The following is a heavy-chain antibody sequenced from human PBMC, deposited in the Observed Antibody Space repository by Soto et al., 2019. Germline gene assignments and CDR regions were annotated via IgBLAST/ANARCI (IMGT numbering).Heavy chain of an antibody. D-gene: IGHD3-22*01. V-gene: IGHV3-74*01. CDR3: ARDGPSGYYDSSGYPGFDY. CDR1: GFTFSSYW. CDR2: INSDGSST. Sequence: GGSLRLSCAASGFTFSSYWMHWVRQAPGKGLVWVSRINSDGSSTSYADSVKGRFTISRDNAKNTLYLQMNSLRAEDTAVYYCARDGPSGYYDSSGYPGFDYWGQGTLVTVSS. J-gene: IGHJ4*02.